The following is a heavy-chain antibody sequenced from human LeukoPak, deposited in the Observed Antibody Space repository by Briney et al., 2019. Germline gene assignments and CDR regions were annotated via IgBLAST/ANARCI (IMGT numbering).Heavy chain of an antibody. CDR1: GFTFSAFW. Sequence: GSLRLSCAASGFTFSAFWMGWVRQAPGKGLEWIGSIYYSGSTYYNPSLKSRVTISVDTSKNQFSLKLSSVTAADTAVYYCARRRTYYDILTGSYYYYGMDVWGQGTTVTVSS. CDR3: ARRRTYYDILTGSYYYYGMDV. CDR2: IYYSGST. V-gene: IGHV4-39*01. D-gene: IGHD3-9*01. J-gene: IGHJ6*02.